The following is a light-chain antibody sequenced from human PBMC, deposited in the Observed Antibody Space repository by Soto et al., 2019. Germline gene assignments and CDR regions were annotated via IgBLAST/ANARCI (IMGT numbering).Light chain of an antibody. J-gene: IGKJ3*01. CDR1: QSVSSY. CDR3: LQRSNLFT. Sequence: EIVLTQSPATLSLSPGERATLSCRASQSVSSYLAWYQQKPGQAPRLLIFDASNRATGIPARFSGSGSGTDFTLTISSLEPEDFAVYYCLQRSNLFTFGPGTKVDLK. CDR2: DAS. V-gene: IGKV3-11*01.